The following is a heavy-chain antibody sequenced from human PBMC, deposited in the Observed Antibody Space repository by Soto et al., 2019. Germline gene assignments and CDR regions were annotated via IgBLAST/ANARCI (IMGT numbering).Heavy chain of an antibody. CDR2: ISSSSSYI. CDR1: GFTFSSYS. V-gene: IGHV3-21*01. Sequence: GGSLRLSCAASGFTFSSYSMNWVRQAPGKGLEWVSSISSSSSYIYYADSVKGRFTISRDNAKNSLYLQMNSLRAEDTAVYYCARARQYCSSTSCLEGYYYYGMDVWDQGTTVTVSS. J-gene: IGHJ6*02. CDR3: ARARQYCSSTSCLEGYYYYGMDV. D-gene: IGHD2-2*01.